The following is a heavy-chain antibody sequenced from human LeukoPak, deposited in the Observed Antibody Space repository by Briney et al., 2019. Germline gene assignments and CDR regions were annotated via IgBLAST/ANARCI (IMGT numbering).Heavy chain of an antibody. V-gene: IGHV1-58*02. Sequence: GASVKVSCKASGFTFTSSAMQWVRQARGQRLEWIGWIVVGSGNTNYAQKFQERVTITRDMSTSTAYMELSSLRSEDTAVYYCARDPDIVVVPAAIRNAFDIWGQGTMVTVSS. J-gene: IGHJ3*02. CDR3: ARDPDIVVVPAAIRNAFDI. CDR1: GFTFTSSA. CDR2: IVVGSGNT. D-gene: IGHD2-2*02.